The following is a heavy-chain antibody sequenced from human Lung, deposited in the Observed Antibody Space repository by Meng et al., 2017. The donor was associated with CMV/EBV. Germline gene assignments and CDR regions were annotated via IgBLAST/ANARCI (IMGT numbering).Heavy chain of an antibody. V-gene: IGHV4-59*01. CDR1: GGSIRSYY. D-gene: IGHD3-10*01. CDR3: AREEGIGGFDP. J-gene: IGHJ5*02. CDR2: IYYSGST. Sequence: QLQLQESGPGLGKPSETRSLTGRVSGGSIRSYYWSWIRQPPGKGLEWIGYIYYSGSTNYNPSLKSRVTISVDTSKNQFSLKLSSVTAADTAVYYCAREEGIGGFDPWGQGTLVTVSS.